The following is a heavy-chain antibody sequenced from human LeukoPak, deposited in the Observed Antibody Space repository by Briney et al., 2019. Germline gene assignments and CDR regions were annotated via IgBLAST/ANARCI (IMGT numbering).Heavy chain of an antibody. J-gene: IGHJ6*03. D-gene: IGHD3-22*01. Sequence: ASEKVSCKASGYTFTGYYMHWVRQAPGQGLEWMGWISAYNGNTNYAQKLQGRVTMTTDTSTSTAYMELRSLRSDDTAVYYCARDPSRDYDSSGYYYYYYYYMDVWGKGTTVTVSS. CDR3: ARDPSRDYDSSGYYYYYYYYMDV. CDR2: ISAYNGNT. V-gene: IGHV1-18*04. CDR1: GYTFTGYY.